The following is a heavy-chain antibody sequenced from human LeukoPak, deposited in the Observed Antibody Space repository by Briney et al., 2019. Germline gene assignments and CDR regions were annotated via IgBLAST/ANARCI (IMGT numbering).Heavy chain of an antibody. CDR3: AKDGPFMVRGVILGGMDV. CDR1: GFTFSSYG. J-gene: IGHJ6*04. D-gene: IGHD3-10*01. CDR2: ISYDGSNK. V-gene: IGHV3-30*18. Sequence: GGSLRLSCAASGFTFSSYGMHWVRQAPGKGLEWVAVISYDGSNKYYADSVKGRFTISRDNSKNSLYLQMNSLRAEDTALYYCAKDGPFMVRGVILGGMDVWGKGTTVTVSS.